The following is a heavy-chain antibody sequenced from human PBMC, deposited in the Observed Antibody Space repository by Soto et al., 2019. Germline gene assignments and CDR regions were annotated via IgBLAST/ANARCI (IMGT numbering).Heavy chain of an antibody. J-gene: IGHJ6*04. CDR3: ARDFTFDDYGDKRGEVDV. V-gene: IGHV3-11*01. Sequence: GGSLRLSCAASGFTFSDYYMSWIRQAPGKGLEWVSYISSSGSTIYYADSVKGRFTISRDNAKNSLYLQMNSLRAEDTAVYYCARDFTFDDYGDKRGEVDVWGKGTTVTVSS. CDR1: GFTFSDYY. D-gene: IGHD4-17*01. CDR2: ISSSGSTI.